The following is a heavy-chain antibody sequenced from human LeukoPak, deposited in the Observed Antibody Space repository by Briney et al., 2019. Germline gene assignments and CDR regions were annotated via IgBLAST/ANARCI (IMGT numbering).Heavy chain of an antibody. Sequence: SVKVSCKTSGGIFRSYGLNWVRQAPGQGLEWMGGFIPILGTPKYAQNLQGRVTITADESTSTAYMELRSLRSDDTAVYYCARRQGTTLNFDYWGQGTLVTVSS. D-gene: IGHD1-1*01. CDR3: ARRQGTTLNFDY. J-gene: IGHJ4*02. CDR2: FIPILGTP. V-gene: IGHV1-69*01. CDR1: GGIFRSYG.